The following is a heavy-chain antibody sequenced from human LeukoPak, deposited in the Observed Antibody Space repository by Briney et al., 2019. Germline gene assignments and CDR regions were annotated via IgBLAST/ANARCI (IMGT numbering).Heavy chain of an antibody. V-gene: IGHV4-4*02. CDR1: GGSISSSNW. D-gene: IGHD2-2*01. CDR2: IYHSGST. Sequence: PSETLSLTCAVSGGSISSSNWWSWVRQPPGKGPEWIGEIYHSGSTNYNPSLKSRVTISVDKSKNQFSLKLSSVTAADTAVYYCAGLVVPAAEYYYGMDVWGKGTTVTVSS. J-gene: IGHJ6*04. CDR3: AGLVVPAAEYYYGMDV.